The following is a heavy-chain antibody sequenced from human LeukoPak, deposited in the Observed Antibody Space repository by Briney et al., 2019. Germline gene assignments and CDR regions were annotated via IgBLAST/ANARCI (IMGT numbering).Heavy chain of an antibody. CDR2: IYYSGST. Sequence: SETLSLTCTVSGGSISSSSYYWGWIRQPPGKGLEWIGRIYYSGSTYYNPSLKSRLTISVDTSKNQFSLKLSSVTAADTAVYYCARHIAHYCSGGSCYYFDYWGQGTLVTVSS. V-gene: IGHV4-39*01. D-gene: IGHD2-15*01. J-gene: IGHJ4*02. CDR3: ARHIAHYCSGGSCYYFDY. CDR1: GGSISSSSYY.